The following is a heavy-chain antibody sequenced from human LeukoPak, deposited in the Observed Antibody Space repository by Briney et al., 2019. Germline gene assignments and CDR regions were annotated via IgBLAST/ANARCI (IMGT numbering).Heavy chain of an antibody. D-gene: IGHD3-10*01. CDR2: IGFDGVIK. Sequence: TGGSLRLSCAASGFTFNNYPMHWVRQAPGKGLEWVAVIGFDGVIKLYTDSVKGRFTISRDDSKNTLYLQMNGLRAEDSALYYCARDMLRGVPDYYDYWGQGTLVTVSS. J-gene: IGHJ4*02. CDR1: GFTFNNYP. V-gene: IGHV3-30*10. CDR3: ARDMLRGVPDYYDY.